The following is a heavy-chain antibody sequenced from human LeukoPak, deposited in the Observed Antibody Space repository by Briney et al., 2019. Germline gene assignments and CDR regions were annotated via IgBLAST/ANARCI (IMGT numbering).Heavy chain of an antibody. CDR1: GYTFTGHY. CDR2: INPNSGGT. CDR3: ARANPGNLMYSGGSCYGRLFCYYYYYMDV. V-gene: IGHV1-2*02. D-gene: IGHD2-15*01. J-gene: IGHJ6*03. Sequence: ASVKVSCKASGYTFTGHYMHWVRQAPGQGLEWMGWINPNSGGTNYAQKFQGRVTMSRDTSISTAYMELSRLRSDDTAVYYCARANPGNLMYSGGSCYGRLFCYYYYYMDVWGKGTTVTISS.